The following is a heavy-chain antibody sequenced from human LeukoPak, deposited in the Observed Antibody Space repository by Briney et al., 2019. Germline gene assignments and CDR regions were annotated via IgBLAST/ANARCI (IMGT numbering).Heavy chain of an antibody. J-gene: IGHJ4*02. CDR3: ARSTSYVRRITMVRGVIPPDY. D-gene: IGHD3-10*01. Sequence: ASVKVSCKASGYTFTSYDINWVRQATGQGLEWMGWMNPNRGNTGYAQKFQGRVTMTRNTSISTAYMELSSLRSEDTAVYYCARSTSYVRRITMVRGVIPPDYWGQGTLVTVSS. CDR2: MNPNRGNT. V-gene: IGHV1-8*01. CDR1: GYTFTSYD.